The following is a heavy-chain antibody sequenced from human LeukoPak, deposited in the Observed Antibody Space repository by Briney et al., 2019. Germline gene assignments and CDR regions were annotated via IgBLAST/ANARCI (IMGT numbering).Heavy chain of an antibody. Sequence: GESLRLSCVASGFSFSNFWMSWVRQAPGERPEWLTNIKQDGSQRYYVDSVRGRFTVSRDNAKNSLYLQMNSLRAEDTAVYYCARDRDSSWYPYLDQWGQGTLVTVSS. J-gene: IGHJ4*02. CDR2: IKQDGSQR. CDR1: GFSFSNFW. D-gene: IGHD6-13*01. CDR3: ARDRDSSWYPYLDQ. V-gene: IGHV3-7*03.